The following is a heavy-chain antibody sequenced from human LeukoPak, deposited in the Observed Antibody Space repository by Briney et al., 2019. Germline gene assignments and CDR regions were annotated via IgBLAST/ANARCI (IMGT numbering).Heavy chain of an antibody. CDR3: ARLRPPGYYYYGMDV. Sequence: SETLSLTCTVSGGSSSSYYWSWIRQPPGKGLEWIGYTHYSGRTHYNPSLKSRVTISVDTSKNQFSLKLSSVTAADTAVYYCARLRPPGYYYYGMDVWGQGTTVTVSS. CDR2: THYSGRT. CDR1: GGSSSSYY. V-gene: IGHV4-59*08. J-gene: IGHJ6*02.